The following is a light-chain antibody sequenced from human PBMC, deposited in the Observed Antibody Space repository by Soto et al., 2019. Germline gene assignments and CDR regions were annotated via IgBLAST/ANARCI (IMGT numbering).Light chain of an antibody. V-gene: IGKV3-11*01. CDR1: QSFRGL. CDR3: QQRHNWPLT. Sequence: VLPQSPVTLSLSPWGSATLSCSASQSFRGLLAWYQQKPGQAPRLLIYGASTRATGIPARFSGSGSGTDFTLTISGLEPEDFAVYYCQQRHNWPLTFGGGTKVDIK. J-gene: IGKJ4*01. CDR2: GAS.